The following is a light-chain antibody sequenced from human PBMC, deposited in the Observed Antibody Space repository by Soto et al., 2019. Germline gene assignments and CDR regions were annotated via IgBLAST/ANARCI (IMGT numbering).Light chain of an antibody. J-gene: IGKJ5*01. CDR3: QQYENLPT. V-gene: IGKV1-33*01. CDR1: QNINNY. Sequence: DIQMTQSPSSLSASVGDRVTITCQASQNINNYLNWYQQKPGRAPKLLIYDASNLEAGAPSRFSGSGSGTDFTFTISRLQPEDIATYDCQQYENLPTFGQGTRLEIK. CDR2: DAS.